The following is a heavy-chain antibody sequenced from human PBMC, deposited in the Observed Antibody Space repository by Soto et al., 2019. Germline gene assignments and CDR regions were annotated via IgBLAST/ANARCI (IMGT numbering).Heavy chain of an antibody. D-gene: IGHD2-2*02. CDR3: AREGGRHCSPTRCYNAFDI. CDR1: GFSFSAFS. CDR2: ISSSGNTI. Sequence: EVRLVESGGGLVQPGGSLRLSCASSGFSFSAFSMNWVRQAPGKGLEWVSYISSSGNTIYYADSVKGRFTISRDNAKNSLYLQMNSLRDDDTAVYYCAREGGRHCSPTRCYNAFDIWGQGTIVTVSS. J-gene: IGHJ3*02. V-gene: IGHV3-48*02.